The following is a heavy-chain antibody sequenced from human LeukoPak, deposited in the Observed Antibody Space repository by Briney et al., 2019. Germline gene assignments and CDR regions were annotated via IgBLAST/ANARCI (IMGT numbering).Heavy chain of an antibody. V-gene: IGHV3-21*01. CDR3: ARGGLAAAGIACYFDY. CDR1: GFTFSSYS. CDR2: ISSSSSHI. Sequence: GGSLRLSCAASGFTFSSYSMNWVRQAPGKGLEWVSSISSSSSHIYYADSVKGRFTISRDNAKNSLYLQMNSLRAEDTAVYYCARGGLAAAGIACYFDYWGQGTLVTVSS. J-gene: IGHJ4*02. D-gene: IGHD6-13*01.